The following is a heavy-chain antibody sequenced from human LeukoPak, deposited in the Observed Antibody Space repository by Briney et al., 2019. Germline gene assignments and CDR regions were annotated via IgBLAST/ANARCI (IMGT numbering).Heavy chain of an antibody. CDR3: ARLKGESSLFDY. D-gene: IGHD1-26*01. Sequence: TGGSLRLSCAASGFSVSRNYMTWVRQAPGEGLEWVSLIYSGGSTSYADSVKGRFTISRDNSKNTLYLQMNSLRAEDTAVYYCARLKGESSLFDYWGQGILVTVSS. V-gene: IGHV3-66*04. CDR2: IYSGGST. J-gene: IGHJ4*02. CDR1: GFSVSRNY.